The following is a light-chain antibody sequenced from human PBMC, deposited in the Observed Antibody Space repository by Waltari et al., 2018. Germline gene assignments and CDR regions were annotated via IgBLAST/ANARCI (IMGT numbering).Light chain of an antibody. J-gene: IGKJ1*01. CDR2: QIS. V-gene: IGKV2-24*01. CDR3: LQTEQFPWT. CDR1: QSLVHSDGKTY. Sequence: DVVMTQTPLSLPVTLGQPASISCRSSQSLVHSDGKTYLSWLQERPGQPPRLLIYQISSRFSGVPDRFSGSGAVTDFTLKISRVEPEDVGVYYCLQTEQFPWTFGQGTKVE.